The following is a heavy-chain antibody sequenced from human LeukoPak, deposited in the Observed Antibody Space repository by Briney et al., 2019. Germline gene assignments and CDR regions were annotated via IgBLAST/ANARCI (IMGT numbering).Heavy chain of an antibody. Sequence: SETLSLTCTVSGGSISSYYWSWIRQPAGKGLEWIGRIYTSGSTNYNPSLKSRVTMSVDTSKNQFSLKLSSVTAADTAVYYCARDATVTPPASFDIWGRGTMVTVSS. V-gene: IGHV4-4*07. CDR1: GGSISSYY. J-gene: IGHJ3*02. D-gene: IGHD4-17*01. CDR3: ARDATVTPPASFDI. CDR2: IYTSGST.